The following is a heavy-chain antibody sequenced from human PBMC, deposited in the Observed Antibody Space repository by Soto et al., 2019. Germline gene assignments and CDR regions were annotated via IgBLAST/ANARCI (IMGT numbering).Heavy chain of an antibody. CDR1: GAAITRVW. CDR3: AREDVWSGCEH. J-gene: IGHJ1*01. CDR2: ILHSGST. Sequence: PSETLSLTFTSSGAAITRVWWSWIRQPPGKGLEWIGYILHSGSTNYNPSLESRVTISLDASKNQFSLKLSSVTAADTAVYYCAREDVWSGCEHWGQGTQVTVYS. V-gene: IGHV4-59*13. D-gene: IGHD3-3*01.